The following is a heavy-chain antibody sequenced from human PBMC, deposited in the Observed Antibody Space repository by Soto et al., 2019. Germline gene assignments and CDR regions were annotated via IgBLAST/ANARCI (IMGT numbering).Heavy chain of an antibody. CDR3: DY. CDR2: INAGNGKT. J-gene: IGHJ4*02. D-gene: IGHD4-17*01. V-gene: IGHV1-3*01. CDR1: GYSFTNYA. Sequence: ASVKVSCKASGYSFTNYAIHWVRQAPGQRLEWMGWINAGNGKTKYSQNFQGRVTITRDTSASIAYMEVNGLRSEDYGDYGFDYWGQGTLVTASS.